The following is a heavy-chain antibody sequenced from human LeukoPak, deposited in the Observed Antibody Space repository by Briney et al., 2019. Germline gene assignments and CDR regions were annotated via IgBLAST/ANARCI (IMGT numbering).Heavy chain of an antibody. CDR3: ARVVAGRRFDP. V-gene: IGHV4-59*01. CDR1: GVSITNYP. Sequence: SQTLSLTRTVSGVSITNYPWSWIWQPPRKGLEWIGHIFYGGTTNYNPSLKGRVTISVDTSKNQFSLKVNSVTAADTAMYYCARVVAGRRFDPWGQGNLVTVSS. D-gene: IGHD6-19*01. J-gene: IGHJ5*02. CDR2: IFYGGTT.